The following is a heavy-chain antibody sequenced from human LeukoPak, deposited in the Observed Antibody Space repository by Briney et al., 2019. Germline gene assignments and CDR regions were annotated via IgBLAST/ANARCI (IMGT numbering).Heavy chain of an antibody. V-gene: IGHV3-23*01. CDR1: GFTFSSYA. D-gene: IGHD6-6*01. J-gene: IGHJ4*02. CDR2: ISGSGDNT. CDR3: AKWKYSNSGIDDY. Sequence: GGSLRLSCAASGFTFSSYAMSWVRQVPGKGLEWVSVISGSGDNTYYADSVKGRFTISRDNSKNMLHLQMNSLRAEDTAVYYCAKWKYSNSGIDDYWGQGTLVTVSS.